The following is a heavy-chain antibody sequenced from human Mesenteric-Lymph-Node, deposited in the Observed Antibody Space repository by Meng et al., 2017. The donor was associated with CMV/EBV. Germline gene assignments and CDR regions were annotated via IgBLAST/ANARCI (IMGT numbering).Heavy chain of an antibody. CDR1: GFTFSSYS. J-gene: IGHJ4*02. D-gene: IGHD3-3*01. CDR2: ISSSSSYI. V-gene: IGHV3-21*04. CDR3: AKADNYDFWSGYGY. Sequence: GGSLRLSCAASGFTFSSYSMNWVRQAPGKGLEWVSSISSSSSYIYYADSVKGRFTISRDNAKNSLYLQMNSLRAEDTAVYYCAKADNYDFWSGYGYWGQGMLVTVSS.